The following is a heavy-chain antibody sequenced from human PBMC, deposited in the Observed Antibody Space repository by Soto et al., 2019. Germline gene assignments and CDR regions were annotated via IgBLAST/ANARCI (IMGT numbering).Heavy chain of an antibody. V-gene: IGHV3-23*01. D-gene: IGHD3-9*01. CDR1: GFTFSSYA. J-gene: IGHJ5*02. CDR2: ISGSGGST. Sequence: EVQLLESGGGLVQPGGSLRLSCAASGFTFSSYAMSWVRQAPGKGLEWVSAISGSGGSTYYADSVKGRFTISRDNSKNTLYLQMNSLRAEDTAVYYCRTYYDILTGYLEYNWFDPWGQGTLVTVSS. CDR3: RTYYDILTGYLEYNWFDP.